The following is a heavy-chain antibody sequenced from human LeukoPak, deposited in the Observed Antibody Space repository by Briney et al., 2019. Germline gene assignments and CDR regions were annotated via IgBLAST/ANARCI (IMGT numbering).Heavy chain of an antibody. CDR1: GGSISSGDYY. V-gene: IGHV4-61*08. D-gene: IGHD2-8*01. CDR2: IYYSGST. J-gene: IGHJ4*02. Sequence: SETLSLTCTVSGGSISSGDYYWSWIRQPPGKGLEWIGYIYYSGSTNYNPSLKSRVTISVDTSKNQFSLKLSSVTAADTAVYYCARHSDAVSSALFDYWGQGTLVTVSS. CDR3: ARHSDAVSSALFDY.